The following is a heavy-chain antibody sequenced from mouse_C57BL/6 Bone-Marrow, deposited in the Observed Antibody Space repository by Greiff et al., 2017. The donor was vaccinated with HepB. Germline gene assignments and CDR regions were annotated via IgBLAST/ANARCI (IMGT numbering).Heavy chain of an antibody. CDR3: TTGSIYYDYDWFAY. D-gene: IGHD2-4*01. V-gene: IGHV14-4*01. CDR2: IDPENGDT. CDR1: GFNIKDDY. J-gene: IGHJ3*01. Sequence: VQLKESGAELVRPGASVKLSCTASGFNIKDDYMHWVKQRPEQGLEWIGWIDPENGDTEYASKFQGKATITADTSSNTAYLQLSSLTSEDTAVYYCTTGSIYYDYDWFAYWGQGTLVTVSA.